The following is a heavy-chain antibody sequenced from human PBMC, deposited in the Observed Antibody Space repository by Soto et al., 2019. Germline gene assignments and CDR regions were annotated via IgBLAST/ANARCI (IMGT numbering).Heavy chain of an antibody. CDR3: ARTDIVLVPAATHYYYGMDV. CDR1: GGTFSSYA. V-gene: IGHV1-69*12. J-gene: IGHJ6*02. D-gene: IGHD2-2*01. CDR2: IIPIFGTA. Sequence: QVQLVQSGAEVKKPGSSVKVSCKASGGTFSSYAISWVRQAPGQGLEWMGGIIPIFGTANYAQKFQGRVTITADESTSTDYMELSSLRSEDTAVYYCARTDIVLVPAATHYYYGMDVWGQGTTVTVSS.